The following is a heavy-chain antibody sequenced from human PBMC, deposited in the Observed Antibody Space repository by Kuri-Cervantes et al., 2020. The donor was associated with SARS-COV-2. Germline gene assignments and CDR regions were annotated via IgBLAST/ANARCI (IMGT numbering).Heavy chain of an antibody. CDR3: ARQLRLYSMDV. V-gene: IGHV4-39*01. CDR1: GGSISSGDYY. CDR2: IYHSGST. J-gene: IGHJ6*03. D-gene: IGHD5-12*01. Sequence: SETLSLTCTVTGGSISSGDYYWSWIRQPPGKGLEWIGSIYHSGSTYYNPSLKSRVTISVDTSKNQFSLKLSSVTAADTAVYYCARQLRLYSMDVWGKGTTVTVSS.